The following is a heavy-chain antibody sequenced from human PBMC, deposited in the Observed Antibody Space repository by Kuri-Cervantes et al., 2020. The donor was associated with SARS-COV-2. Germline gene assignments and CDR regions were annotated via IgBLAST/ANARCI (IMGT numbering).Heavy chain of an antibody. V-gene: IGHV4-34*01. CDR2: IYYSGRT. J-gene: IGHJ3*02. D-gene: IGHD6-13*01. CDR3: SRRLQLAGAFDI. CDR1: GGSFNDYW. Sequence: SETLSLTCAVYGGSFNDYWRRWVRQPPGKGLEWIGSIYYSGRTYYNPSLKSRVTITVDTSKNQFSLKLSSVTAADTAVYYCSRRLQLAGAFDIWGQGTMVTVSS.